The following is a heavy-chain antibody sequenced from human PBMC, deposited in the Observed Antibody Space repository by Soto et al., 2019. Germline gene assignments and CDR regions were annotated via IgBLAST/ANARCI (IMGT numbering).Heavy chain of an antibody. J-gene: IGHJ4*02. CDR1: VSPSSDYY. Sequence: GGSRRPSPVASVSPSSDYYMSWIRPSPGKGLEWVSYISISSSYTNYADSVKGRFTISRDNAKNSPYLQMNSLRAEDTAVYYCAREWANYDTLTGKLDYWGQGNQVTGSP. V-gene: IGHV3-11*06. D-gene: IGHD3-9*01. CDR2: ISISSSYT. CDR3: AREWANYDTLTGKLDY.